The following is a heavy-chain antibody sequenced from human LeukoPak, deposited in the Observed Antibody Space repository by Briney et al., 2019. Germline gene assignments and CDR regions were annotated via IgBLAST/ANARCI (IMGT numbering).Heavy chain of an antibody. CDR1: GYSISTDNW. V-gene: IGHV4-28*05. D-gene: IGHD2-2*01. CDR3: ARKPAARGWFDP. Sequence: PSETLSLTCSVSGYSISTDNWWGWIRQPPGEGLEWIGYIYHSGDIYYNPSLKSRVTMSVDTSRNQFSLKLSSVTAVDTAVYYCARKPAARGWFDPWGQGTLVTVSS. J-gene: IGHJ5*02. CDR2: IYHSGDI.